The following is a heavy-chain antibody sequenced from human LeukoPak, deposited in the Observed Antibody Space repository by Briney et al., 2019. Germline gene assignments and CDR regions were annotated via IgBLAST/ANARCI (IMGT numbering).Heavy chain of an antibody. Sequence: SETLSLTCTVSGGSINNFYWSWIRQLPGKGLEWIGYIYDSGTTNYNPSLKSRVTISVDTSKNQFSLKLSSVTAADTAVYYCARDFSAAFDIWGQGTMVTVSS. CDR1: GGSINNFY. CDR2: IYDSGTT. V-gene: IGHV4-59*01. D-gene: IGHD2/OR15-2a*01. J-gene: IGHJ3*02. CDR3: ARDFSAAFDI.